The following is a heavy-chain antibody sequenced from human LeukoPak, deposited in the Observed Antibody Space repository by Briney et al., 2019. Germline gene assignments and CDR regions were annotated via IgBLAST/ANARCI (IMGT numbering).Heavy chain of an antibody. Sequence: GASVKVSCKASGYTFTSYGISWVRQAPGQGLEWMGGIIPIFGTANYAQKFQGRVTITADESTSTAYMELSSLRSEDTAVYYCATPGSFGVVIMGYFQHWGQGTLVTVSS. J-gene: IGHJ1*01. V-gene: IGHV1-69*13. CDR3: ATPGSFGVVIMGYFQH. CDR1: GYTFTSYG. D-gene: IGHD3-3*01. CDR2: IIPIFGTA.